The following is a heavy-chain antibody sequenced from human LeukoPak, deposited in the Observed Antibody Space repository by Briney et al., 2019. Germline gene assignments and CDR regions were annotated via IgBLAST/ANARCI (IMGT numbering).Heavy chain of an antibody. V-gene: IGHV3-23*01. CDR1: GFTFSNYA. D-gene: IGHD3-3*01. CDR3: AKGGVYYDFWSGYSFDY. J-gene: IGHJ4*02. Sequence: PGGSLRLSCTASGFTFSNYAMSWVRQAPGKGLEWVSAISGSGGSTYYADSVKGRFTISRDNSKNTLYLQMNSLRAEDTAVYYCAKGGVYYDFWSGYSFDYWGQGTLVTVSS. CDR2: ISGSGGST.